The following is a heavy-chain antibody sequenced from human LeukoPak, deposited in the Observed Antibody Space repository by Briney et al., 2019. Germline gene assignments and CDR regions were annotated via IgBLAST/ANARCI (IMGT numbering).Heavy chain of an antibody. CDR3: ARARLLLRFSFDY. CDR2: INHSGST. CDR1: GGSFSGYY. J-gene: IGHJ4*02. V-gene: IGHV4-34*01. Sequence: PSETLSLTCAVYGGSFSGYYWSWIRQPPGKGLEWIGEINHSGSTNYNPSLKSRVTISVDTSKNQFSLKLSSVTAADTAVYYCARARLLLRFSFDYWGQGTLATVSS. D-gene: IGHD3-22*01.